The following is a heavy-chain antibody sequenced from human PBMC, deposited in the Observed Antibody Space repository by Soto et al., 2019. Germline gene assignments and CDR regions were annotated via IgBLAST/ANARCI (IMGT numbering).Heavy chain of an antibody. Sequence: PGESLKISWKGSGYSFTSYWIAWVRQVPGKGLEWMGIIYPADSDVRHSPSLQGQVTISVDKSLSTAYLQWSSLKASDTAMYYCARQDCSVVSCYSSRHYYYGMDVWGQGTTVTVSS. CDR3: ARQDCSVVSCYSSRHYYYGMDV. J-gene: IGHJ6*02. CDR2: IYPADSDV. D-gene: IGHD2-15*01. CDR1: GYSFTSYW. V-gene: IGHV5-51*01.